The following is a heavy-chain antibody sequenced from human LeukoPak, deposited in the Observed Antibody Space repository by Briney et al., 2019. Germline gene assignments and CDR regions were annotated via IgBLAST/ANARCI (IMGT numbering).Heavy chain of an antibody. CDR1: GYTFTSYD. J-gene: IGHJ3*02. V-gene: IGHV1-8*01. Sequence: ASVKASCKASGYTFTSYDINWVRQATGQGLEWMGWMNPNSGNTGYAQKFQGRVTMTRNTSISTAYMELSSLRSEDTAVYYCARGRSSYGDYFIDIWGQGTMVTVSS. CDR3: ARGRSSYGDYFIDI. D-gene: IGHD4-17*01. CDR2: MNPNSGNT.